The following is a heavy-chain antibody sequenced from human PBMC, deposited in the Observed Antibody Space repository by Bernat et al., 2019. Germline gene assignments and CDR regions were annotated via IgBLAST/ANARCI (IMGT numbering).Heavy chain of an antibody. CDR2: IYYSGGT. Sequence: QLQLQESGPGLVKPSETLSLICTVSGGSISSGSHYWGWIRQPPGKGLEWIGSIYYSGGTYYSPSLKSRATVSVDTSKNQFSLKLNSVTAADTAVYYCARVFLSETYYYHGMDVWGKGTTVTVSS. V-gene: IGHV4-39*01. CDR1: GGSISSGSHY. D-gene: IGHD3-10*01. CDR3: ARVFLSETYYYHGMDV. J-gene: IGHJ6*04.